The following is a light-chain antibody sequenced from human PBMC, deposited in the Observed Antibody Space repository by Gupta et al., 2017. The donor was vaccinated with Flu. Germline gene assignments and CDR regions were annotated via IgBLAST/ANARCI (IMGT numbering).Light chain of an antibody. CDR3: QYYDGTNVV. CDR2: EHN. Sequence: SSGSIASNSVQWYQQRPGYSPTTVIYEHNRRPSGVPERFSGSIDSSSNSAALAISGLKPEDEADYYCQYYDGTNVVFGGGTKLTVL. J-gene: IGLJ3*02. V-gene: IGLV6-57*01. CDR1: SGSIASNS.